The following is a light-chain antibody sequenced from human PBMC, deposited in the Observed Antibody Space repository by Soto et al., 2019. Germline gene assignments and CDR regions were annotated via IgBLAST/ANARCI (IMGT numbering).Light chain of an antibody. CDR2: GAS. CDR1: QSISDT. Sequence: EIVMTQSPVTLSVSPGGRATLSCRASQSISDTLAWYQQKPGQAPRLLIHGASTRAPGFPARFSGSGSGTDFTLTISSLQSEDFAVYYCQQYNNWPWRFCQGTKVEIK. CDR3: QQYNNWPWR. J-gene: IGKJ1*01. V-gene: IGKV3-15*01.